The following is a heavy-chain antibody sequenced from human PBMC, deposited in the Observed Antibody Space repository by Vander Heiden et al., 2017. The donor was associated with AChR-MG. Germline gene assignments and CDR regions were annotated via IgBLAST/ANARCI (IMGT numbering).Heavy chain of an antibody. D-gene: IGHD5-12*01. CDR3: VREGGYSGYYDS. V-gene: IGHV1-2*02. CDR2: INPSSGGT. J-gene: IGHJ4*02. Sequence: QAQLVQSGAEVKKPGASVQISCKTSGYTVTLYDIHWVRQAPGQGLEWMGWINPSSGGTDSAQRFQGRVSLTRDTSIATAYLELTSLTSDDTAVYYCVREGGYSGYYDSWGQGTLVTVSS. CDR1: GYTVTLYD.